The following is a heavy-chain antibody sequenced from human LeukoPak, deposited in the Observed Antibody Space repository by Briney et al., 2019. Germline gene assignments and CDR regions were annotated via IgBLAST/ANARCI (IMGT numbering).Heavy chain of an antibody. D-gene: IGHD2-8*01. CDR2: INPNTGGT. CDR1: GHTFTNYY. J-gene: IGHJ3*02. V-gene: IGHV1-2*06. Sequence: GASVKVSCKASGHTFTNYYIHWVRQAPGQGLEWMGRINPNTGGTNYVQKFQGRVTMTRDTSISTAYMELSRLRSDDTAIYFCATNIQENAFDIWGQGTMVTVSS. CDR3: ATNIQENAFDI.